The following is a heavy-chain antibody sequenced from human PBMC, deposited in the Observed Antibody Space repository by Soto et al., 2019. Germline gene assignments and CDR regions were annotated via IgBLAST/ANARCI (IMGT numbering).Heavy chain of an antibody. CDR3: ARDDPLRPAAGHPPYEYYTDMDV. J-gene: IGHJ6*02. Sequence: GGSLRLSCEASGFTLSSYYMHWIRQAPGKXLEWVAVISDDGSHKYYADSVKGRFTISRDDYKNKVYLNINSLRPEDPAVFFCARDDPLRPAAGHPPYEYYTDMDVCGRGATVTVSS. D-gene: IGHD6-13*01. CDR2: ISDDGSHK. V-gene: IGHV3-30*04. CDR1: GFTLSSYY.